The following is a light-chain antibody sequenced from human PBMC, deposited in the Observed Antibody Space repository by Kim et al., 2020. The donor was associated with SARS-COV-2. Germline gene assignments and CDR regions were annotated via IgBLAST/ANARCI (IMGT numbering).Light chain of an antibody. CDR3: QQSHTAPLLT. CDR2: AAS. Sequence: ASVGDRVTIACRASQSINTYLNWYQQKPGKAPKLLIYAASTLQSGVPSRFSGSGSGTDFTLTISSLQPEDFATYYCQQSHTAPLLTFGGGTRWIS. J-gene: IGKJ4*01. CDR1: QSINTY. V-gene: IGKV1-39*01.